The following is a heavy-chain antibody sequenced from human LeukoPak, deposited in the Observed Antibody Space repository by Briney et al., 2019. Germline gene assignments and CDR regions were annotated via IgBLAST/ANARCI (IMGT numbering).Heavy chain of an antibody. D-gene: IGHD3-3*01. Sequence: GGSLRLSCAASGFTFSSSAMSWVRQAPGKGLEWVSGISAGGDSPYYADSVKGRITISRDNSKNTLYLQMNSLRAEDTAVYYCAKLFWSGYYSGNSPIDYWGQGTLVTVSS. CDR3: AKLFWSGYYSGNSPIDY. V-gene: IGHV3-23*01. CDR1: GFTFSSSA. J-gene: IGHJ4*02. CDR2: ISAGGDSP.